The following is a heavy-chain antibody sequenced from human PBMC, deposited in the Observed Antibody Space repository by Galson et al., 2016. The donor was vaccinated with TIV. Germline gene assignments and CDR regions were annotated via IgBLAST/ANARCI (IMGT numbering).Heavy chain of an antibody. D-gene: IGHD5-18*01. V-gene: IGHV1-69*13. CDR3: AKGRYTALDTHYSYYGLDV. J-gene: IGHJ6*02. CDR1: GGTFSTYV. Sequence: SVKVSCKASGGTFSTYVIKWVRQAPGQGLEWMGEIIPMFGTANYAQKFQGRVTITADESTSTAYMELSSLRSEDTAVYYCAKGRYTALDTHYSYYGLDVWGQGTPVIGSS. CDR2: IIPMFGTA.